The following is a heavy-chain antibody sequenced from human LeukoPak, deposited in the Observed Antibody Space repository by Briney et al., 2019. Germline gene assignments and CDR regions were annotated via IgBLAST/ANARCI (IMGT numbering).Heavy chain of an antibody. CDR1: GGSISSYY. V-gene: IGHV4-59*08. CDR3: ARLWYYGSGSPTLDY. J-gene: IGHJ4*02. CDR2: IYYSGST. D-gene: IGHD3-10*01. Sequence: PSETLSLTCTVSGGSISSYYWSWIRQPPGKGLEWIGYIYYSGSTNYNPSLKSRVTISVDTSKNQFSLKLSSVTAADTAVYHCARLWYYGSGSPTLDYWGQGTLVTVSS.